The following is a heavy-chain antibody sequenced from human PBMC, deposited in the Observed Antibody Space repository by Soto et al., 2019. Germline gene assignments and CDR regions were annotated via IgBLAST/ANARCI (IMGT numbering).Heavy chain of an antibody. V-gene: IGHV3-64D*08. CDR2: ISSDGGSA. CDR3: VQDSTMATVDFDY. Sequence: GGSLRLSCSASGFTFSRFSMYWVRQAPGKGLELVSAISSDGGSAYHADSVKGRFTVSRDNSKNTLYLQMSGLRLEDTALYYCVQDSTMATVDFDYWGPGTLVTVS. J-gene: IGHJ4*02. CDR1: GFTFSRFS. D-gene: IGHD3-3*01.